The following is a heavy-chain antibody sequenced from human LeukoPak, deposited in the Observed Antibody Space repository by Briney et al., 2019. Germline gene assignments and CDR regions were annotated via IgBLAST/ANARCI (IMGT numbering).Heavy chain of an antibody. Sequence: TGGSLRLSCAASGFTYSSYAMSWVRQAPGKGLEWVSAIRGSGGSTYYADSVKGRFTISRDNSKNTLYLQMKSLRAEDTAVYYCAKDKVERRYFDWFSNFDYWGQGTLVTVSS. V-gene: IGHV3-23*01. D-gene: IGHD3-9*01. CDR2: IRGSGGST. CDR3: AKDKVERRYFDWFSNFDY. J-gene: IGHJ4*02. CDR1: GFTYSSYA.